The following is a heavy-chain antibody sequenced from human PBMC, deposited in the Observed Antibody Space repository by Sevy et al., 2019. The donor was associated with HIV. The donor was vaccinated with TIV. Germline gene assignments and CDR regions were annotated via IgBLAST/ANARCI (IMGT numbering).Heavy chain of an antibody. J-gene: IGHJ5*02. CDR3: ARYYYDTTGPGSWFDP. CDR2: IYYSGST. V-gene: IGHV4-59*01. D-gene: IGHD3-22*01. CDR1: GGSISSYF. Sequence: SETLSLTCTVSGGSISSYFWSWIRQPPGKGLEWIAYIYYSGSTNYSPSLKSRVTISADTSKNLISLKLSSVTAADTAVYYCARYYYDTTGPGSWFDPWGQGTLVTVSS.